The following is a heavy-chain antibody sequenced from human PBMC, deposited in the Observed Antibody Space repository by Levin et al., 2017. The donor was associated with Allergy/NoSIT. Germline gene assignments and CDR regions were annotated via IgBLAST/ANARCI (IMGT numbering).Heavy chain of an antibody. J-gene: IGHJ4*02. CDR2: ISFDGSKT. CDR3: AGVGPTTGGFDY. CDR1: GFPFNMYA. D-gene: IGHD1-26*01. Sequence: LSLTCAASGFPFNMYAMHWVRQAPGKGLEWVAVISFDGSKTYYADSVKGRFTISRDNSKNTVSLQMNSLRADDSAVYYCAGVGPTTGGFDYWGQGTLVTVSS. V-gene: IGHV3-30*04.